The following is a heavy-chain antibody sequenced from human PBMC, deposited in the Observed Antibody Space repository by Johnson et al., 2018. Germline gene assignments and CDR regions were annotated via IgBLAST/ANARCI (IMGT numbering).Heavy chain of an antibody. J-gene: IGHJ6*02. CDR1: GFTFNTYS. CDR3: ARDLSGSHYDHYFGMDV. D-gene: IGHD3-22*01. Sequence: VQLVESGGGLVQPGESLRLSCAASGFTFNTYSMNWVRQAPGNGLEWLSYISSRYIMFYADSVKGRFTISRDNAKNSLYLQMNSLRDEDTAVYYCARDLSGSHYDHYFGMDVWGQGTTVTVSS. CDR2: ISSRYIM. V-gene: IGHV3-48*02.